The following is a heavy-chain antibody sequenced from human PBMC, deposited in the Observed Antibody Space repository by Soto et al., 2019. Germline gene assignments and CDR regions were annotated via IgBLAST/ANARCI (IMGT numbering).Heavy chain of an antibody. CDR2: INHSGST. CDR3: ARGEDAFFYYGLDV. CDR1: GWSFSVYY. V-gene: IGHV4-34*01. Sequence: PSETLSLTCVYGWSFSVYYWSWIRQSPGKGLEWIGEINHSGSTNNYNPSLKSRVTISVDTSKKQISLKLTSVTAADTAVYYCARGEDAFFYYGLDVWGQGITVTVSS. J-gene: IGHJ6*02.